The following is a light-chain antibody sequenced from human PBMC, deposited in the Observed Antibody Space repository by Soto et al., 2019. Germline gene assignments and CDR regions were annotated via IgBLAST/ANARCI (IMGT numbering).Light chain of an antibody. J-gene: IGKJ5*01. Sequence: DIQMTQSPSSVSASVGDRVTMTCRASQGISSWLVWYQQKPGKAPKLLIYAASSLQSGVPSRFSGSGSGTDFTLTISGLQPEDLATYYCQQYENLPTFGQGTRLEIK. CDR1: QGISSW. CDR2: AAS. CDR3: QQYENLPT. V-gene: IGKV1-12*01.